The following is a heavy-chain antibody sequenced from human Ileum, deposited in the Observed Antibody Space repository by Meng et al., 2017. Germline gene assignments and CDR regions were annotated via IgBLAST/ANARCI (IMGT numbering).Heavy chain of an antibody. J-gene: IGHJ4*02. D-gene: IGHD3-22*01. CDR3: AREGIYDTTAYYNPDY. Sequence: GKSLKISCTTSGFTFSDYSMSWVRQAPGKGLEWVSSISRSSNYIYHADSVKGRLTISRDNAKNSLYLQMNSLRSEDTAVYYCAREGIYDTTAYYNPDYWGQGTLVTVSS. CDR1: GFTFSDYS. V-gene: IGHV3-21*01. CDR2: ISRSSNYI.